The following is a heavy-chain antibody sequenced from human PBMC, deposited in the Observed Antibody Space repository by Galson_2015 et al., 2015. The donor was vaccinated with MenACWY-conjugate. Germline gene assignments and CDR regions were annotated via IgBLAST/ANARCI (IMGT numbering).Heavy chain of an antibody. D-gene: IGHD2-2*01. CDR2: ISAYKGNT. V-gene: IGHV1-18*04. CDR3: ARGPCHSSSTSGGCEGHYYYGMDV. Sequence: SVKVSCKASGYTFTSYGISWVRQAPGQGLEWMGWISAYKGNTNYAQKLQGRVTMTTDTSTSTAYMELSSLRSEDTAMYYCARGPCHSSSTSGGCEGHYYYGMDVWGQGTTVTVSS. CDR1: GYTFTSYG. J-gene: IGHJ6*02.